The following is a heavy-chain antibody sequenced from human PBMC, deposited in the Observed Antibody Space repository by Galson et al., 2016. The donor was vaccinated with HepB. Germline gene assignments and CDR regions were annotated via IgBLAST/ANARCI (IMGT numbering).Heavy chain of an antibody. V-gene: IGHV1-69*13. D-gene: IGHD5-18*01. CDR1: GGTFNSYG. CDR2: IIPIFGST. CDR3: ARGGGYSYGRLEA. J-gene: IGHJ5*02. Sequence: SVKVSCKASGGTFNSYGFFWVRQAPGQGLEWMGGIIPIFGSTYYAQKFQGRVTITADESTSTVYMALSGLRYDDTAVYHCARGGGYSYGRLEAWGQGTLVAVSS.